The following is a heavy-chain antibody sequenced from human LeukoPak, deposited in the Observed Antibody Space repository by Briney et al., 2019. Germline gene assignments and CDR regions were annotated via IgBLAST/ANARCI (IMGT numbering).Heavy chain of an antibody. Sequence: HSGRSLRLSCAASGFTFSSYAMHWVRQAPGKGLEWVAVISYDGSNKYYADSVKGRFTISRDNSKNTLYLQMNSLRAEDTAVYYCARETTNFPDWGQGTLVTDSS. CDR3: ARETTNFPD. V-gene: IGHV3-30-3*01. D-gene: IGHD1-14*01. CDR2: ISYDGSNK. CDR1: GFTFSSYA. J-gene: IGHJ4*02.